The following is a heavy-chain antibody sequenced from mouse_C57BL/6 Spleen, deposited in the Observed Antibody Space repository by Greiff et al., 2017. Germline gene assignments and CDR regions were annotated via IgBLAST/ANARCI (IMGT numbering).Heavy chain of an antibody. CDR1: GFTFSSYG. CDR3: ARPSTVVASFDY. J-gene: IGHJ2*01. D-gene: IGHD1-1*01. Sequence: EVKLQESGGDLVKPGGSLKLSCAASGFTFSSYGMSWVRQTPDKRLEWVATISSGGSYTYYPDSVKGRFTISRDNAKNTLYLQMSSLKSEDTAMYYCARPSTVVASFDYWGQGTTLTVSS. V-gene: IGHV5-6*01. CDR2: ISSGGSYT.